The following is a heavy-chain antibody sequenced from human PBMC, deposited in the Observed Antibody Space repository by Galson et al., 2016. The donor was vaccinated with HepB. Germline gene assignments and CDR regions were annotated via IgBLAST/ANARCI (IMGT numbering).Heavy chain of an antibody. CDR2: IEGEGTRP. Sequence: SLRLSCAVSGFTFRNHQMHWVRQVSGKGLVWVSRIEGEGTRPVYADSVKGRFTISRDNAENTLYLRMNSLRAEDTAVYYCARDLSGPDFWGQGTLVTVSS. J-gene: IGHJ4*02. CDR3: ARDLSGPDF. CDR1: GFTFRNHQ. V-gene: IGHV3-74*01.